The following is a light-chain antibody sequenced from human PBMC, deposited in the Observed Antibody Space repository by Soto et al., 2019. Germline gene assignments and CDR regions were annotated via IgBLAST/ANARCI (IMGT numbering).Light chain of an antibody. CDR2: AAS. V-gene: IGKV1-12*01. J-gene: IGKJ5*01. Sequence: DIQMTQSPASLSASVGDRVTITCRASETMSTFLSWYQLRPGKAPNLLIYAASSLQSGVPSRFSGSESGTDFTLTISSLQPEDCAIYFCQQANSFPITFGQGTRLEIK. CDR1: ETMSTF. CDR3: QQANSFPIT.